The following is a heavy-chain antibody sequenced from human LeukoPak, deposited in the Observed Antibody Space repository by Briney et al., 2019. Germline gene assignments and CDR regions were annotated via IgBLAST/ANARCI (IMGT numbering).Heavy chain of an antibody. CDR3: ARDLEYSSSSCDY. D-gene: IGHD6-6*01. V-gene: IGHV3-53*01. J-gene: IGHJ4*02. Sequence: GGSLRLSCAASGFTFSSNYRSWVRQAPGKGLEGVSVIYSGGSTYYADSVKGRFTISRDNAKNSLYLQMNSLRAEDTAVYYCARDLEYSSSSCDYWGQGTLVTVSS. CDR2: IYSGGST. CDR1: GFTFSSNY.